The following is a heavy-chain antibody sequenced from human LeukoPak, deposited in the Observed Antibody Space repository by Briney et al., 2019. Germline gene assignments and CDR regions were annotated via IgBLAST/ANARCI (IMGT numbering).Heavy chain of an antibody. V-gene: IGHV4-59*12. J-gene: IGHJ4*02. CDR2: IYYRGST. CDR1: GGSISSYY. D-gene: IGHD5-18*01. CDR3: ARDRRYSYGYDY. Sequence: ASETLSLTCTVSGGSISSYYWSWIRQPPGKGLEWIGYIYYRGSTNYNPSLKSRVTISVDTSKNQFSLKLISVTAADTAVYYCARDRRYSYGYDYWGQGTLVTVSS.